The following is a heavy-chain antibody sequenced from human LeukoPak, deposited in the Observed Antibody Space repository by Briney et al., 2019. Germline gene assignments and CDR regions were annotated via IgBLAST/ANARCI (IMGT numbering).Heavy chain of an antibody. CDR2: SIPIFGTA. CDR1: GGTFSSYA. CDR3: ERDSGSYYESFDY. V-gene: IGHV1-69*05. J-gene: IGHJ4*02. D-gene: IGHD1-26*01. Sequence: GASVKVSCKASGGTFSSYAISWVRQAPGQGLEWMGWSIPIFGTANYAQKFQGRVTITTDESTSTAYMELSSLRSEDTAVYYCERDSGSYYESFDYWGQGTLVTVSS.